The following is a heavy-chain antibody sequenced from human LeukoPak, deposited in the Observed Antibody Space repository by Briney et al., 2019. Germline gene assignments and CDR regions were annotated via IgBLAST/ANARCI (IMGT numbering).Heavy chain of an antibody. CDR3: ARRYCSSTSCYSP. J-gene: IGHJ5*02. D-gene: IGHD2-2*01. CDR2: ISAYNGNT. V-gene: IGHV1-18*01. Sequence: ASVKVSCKASGYTFSSYGISWVRQAPGQGLEWMGWISAYNGNTNYAQNLQGRVTMTTDASTITGYMELRSLRSDDTAVYYCARRYCSSTSCYSPWGQGTLVTVSS. CDR1: GYTFSSYG.